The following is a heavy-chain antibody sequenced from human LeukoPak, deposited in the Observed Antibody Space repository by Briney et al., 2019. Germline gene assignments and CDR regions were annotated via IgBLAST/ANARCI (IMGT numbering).Heavy chain of an antibody. CDR2: IYYSGST. CDR1: GGSISSSSYY. Sequence: PSETLSLTCTVSGGSISSSSYYWGWIRQPPGKGLEWIGSIYYSGSTYYNPSLKSRVTISVDTSKNQFSLKLSSVTAADTAVYYCARDPGPIVVAGYMDVWGKGTTVTVSS. J-gene: IGHJ6*03. CDR3: ARDPGPIVVAGYMDV. V-gene: IGHV4-39*02. D-gene: IGHD2-2*01.